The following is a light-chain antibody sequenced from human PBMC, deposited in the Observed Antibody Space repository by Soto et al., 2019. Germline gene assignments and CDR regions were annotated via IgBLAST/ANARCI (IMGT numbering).Light chain of an antibody. CDR2: PTS. V-gene: IGKV1-5*03. CDR1: QSVGNW. CDR3: QPYNTYPRP. J-gene: IGKJ3*01. Sequence: IQMTQSPSTLSASVGDRVTITCRASQSVGNWLAWYQQKPGKAPKLLIYPTSAFHTGVPSMFIGSGSGTEFPLTSSSLQPDDFATYYCQPYNTYPRPFGPGTRV.